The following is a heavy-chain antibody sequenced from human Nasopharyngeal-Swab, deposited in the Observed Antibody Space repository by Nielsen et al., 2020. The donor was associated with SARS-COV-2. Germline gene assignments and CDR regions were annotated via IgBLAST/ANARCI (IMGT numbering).Heavy chain of an antibody. D-gene: IGHD1-26*01. CDR2: IIPILGIA. Sequence: SVKVSCKASGGTFSSYAISWVRQAPGQGLEWMGRIIPILGIANYAQKFQGRVTITADKSTSTAYMELSSLRSEDTAVYYCAREGVGATGRSDYWDQGTLVTVSS. CDR3: AREGVGATGRSDY. V-gene: IGHV1-69*04. J-gene: IGHJ4*02. CDR1: GGTFSSYA.